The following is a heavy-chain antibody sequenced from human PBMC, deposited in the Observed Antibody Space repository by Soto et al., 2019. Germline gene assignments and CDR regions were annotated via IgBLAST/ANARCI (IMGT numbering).Heavy chain of an antibody. D-gene: IGHD2-2*01. CDR2: ISGSGGST. Sequence: EVQLLESGGGLVQPGGSLRLSCAASGFTFSSYAMSWVRQAPGKGLEWVSAISGSGGSTYYADSVKGRFTISRDNSKNTLYLQMNSLRAEDTAVYYCAKVLGYCISTSCYDYYYGMDVWGQGTTVTVSS. J-gene: IGHJ6*02. V-gene: IGHV3-23*01. CDR3: AKVLGYCISTSCYDYYYGMDV. CDR1: GFTFSSYA.